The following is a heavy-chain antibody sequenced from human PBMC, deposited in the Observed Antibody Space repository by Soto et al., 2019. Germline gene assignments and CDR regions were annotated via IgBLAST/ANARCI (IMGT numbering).Heavy chain of an antibody. V-gene: IGHV2-5*02. CDR1: GLSLRTTGVG. J-gene: IGHJ6*04. CDR3: VQSRCGGEWLEIYSSHAYNGLDV. Sequence: QVTLKESGPTLVKPTQPLTLTCTVSGLSLRTTGVGVGWVRQPPGKALEWLALLYWDDDKRYSPSLRSRLTIAKDISEKQVVLTMTNMYTVDTATYYCVQSRCGGEWLEIYSSHAYNGLDVWGEGTTVTVSS. CDR2: LYWDDDK. D-gene: IGHD2-21*01.